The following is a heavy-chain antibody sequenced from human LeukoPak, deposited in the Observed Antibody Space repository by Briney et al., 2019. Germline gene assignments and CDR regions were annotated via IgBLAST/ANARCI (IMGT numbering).Heavy chain of an antibody. Sequence: SETLSLTCGVYGGSFSGYYWTWIRQPPGKGLEWTGEINHSGSTNYIPSLKSRVTVSLDTSKNQFSLKLTSVTAADTAVYYCAGGATPGVFWGQGTLVTVSS. D-gene: IGHD3-10*01. J-gene: IGHJ4*02. V-gene: IGHV4-34*01. CDR3: AGGATPGVF. CDR1: GGSFSGYY. CDR2: INHSGST.